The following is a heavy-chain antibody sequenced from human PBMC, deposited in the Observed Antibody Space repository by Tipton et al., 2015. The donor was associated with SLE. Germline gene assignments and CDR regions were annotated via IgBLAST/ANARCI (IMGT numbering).Heavy chain of an antibody. V-gene: IGHV4-59*01. J-gene: IGHJ3*02. Sequence: TLSLTCTISGGSISGYYWSWIRQPPGKGLEWIGHVFSIGSAKYNPSLKSRVTISVDTSKNEFSLKLSSVTAADTAVYYCARGHERHYDSPNFDIWGQGTMVTVSS. D-gene: IGHD5-12*01. CDR1: GGSISGYY. CDR2: VFSIGSA. CDR3: ARGHERHYDSPNFDI.